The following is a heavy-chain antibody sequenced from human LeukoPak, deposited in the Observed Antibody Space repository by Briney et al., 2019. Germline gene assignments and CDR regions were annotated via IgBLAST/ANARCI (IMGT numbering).Heavy chain of an antibody. CDR1: GGSFSGYY. Sequence: SETLSLTCAVYGGSFSGYYWSWIRQPPGKGLEWIGEVNHSGSTNYNPSLKSRVTISVGTSKNQFSPKLSSVTAADTAVYYCARGLYDFWSGYYIAWFDPWGQGTLVTVSS. D-gene: IGHD3-3*01. V-gene: IGHV4-34*01. CDR3: ARGLYDFWSGYYIAWFDP. CDR2: VNHSGST. J-gene: IGHJ5*02.